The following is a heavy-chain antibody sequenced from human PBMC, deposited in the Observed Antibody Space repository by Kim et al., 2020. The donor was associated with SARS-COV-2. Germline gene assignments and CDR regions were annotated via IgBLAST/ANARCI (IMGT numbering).Heavy chain of an antibody. CDR2: ISDSGAVT. CDR1: GFNFINYA. CDR3: AKGEGNYFRPAFDY. D-gene: IGHD1-7*01. V-gene: IGHV3-23*01. J-gene: IGHJ4*02. Sequence: GGSLRLSCAASGFNFINYAMSWVRQAPGKGLEWVSVISDSGAVTFYTESVKGRFTLSRDNFKNTLYLQMNSLRFEDTALYYCAKGEGNYFRPAFDYWGQGSLVTVSS.